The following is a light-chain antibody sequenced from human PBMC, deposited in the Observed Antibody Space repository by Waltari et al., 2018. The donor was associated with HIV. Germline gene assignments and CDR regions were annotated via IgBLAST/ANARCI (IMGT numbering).Light chain of an antibody. V-gene: IGKV1-5*03. CDR1: QYIKKW. CDR2: QAS. Sequence: DLQMTQSSPTLSSSVGARVTITCRASQYIKKWLACYQKKPGKAPKLLIYQASLLDNSVSPRFSGDGSGTEFTLTITNLHPDDVATYFCQQYNSYHLIFGGGTKVQ. J-gene: IGKJ4*01. CDR3: QQYNSYHLI.